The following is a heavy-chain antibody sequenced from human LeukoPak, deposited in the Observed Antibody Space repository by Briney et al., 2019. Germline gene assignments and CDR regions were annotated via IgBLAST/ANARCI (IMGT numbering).Heavy chain of an antibody. J-gene: IGHJ4*02. Sequence: SETLSLTCTVSGYSISSGYYWGWIRPPPGKGLEWIGEIYHSGMTNYKTSLKSRVTISVDESKNQFSLKLSSVTAADTAVYYCARDLVENSRGHDFWGQGILVIVSS. CDR3: ARDLVENSRGHDF. CDR1: GYSISSGYY. CDR2: IYHSGMT. V-gene: IGHV4-38-2*02. D-gene: IGHD2-15*01.